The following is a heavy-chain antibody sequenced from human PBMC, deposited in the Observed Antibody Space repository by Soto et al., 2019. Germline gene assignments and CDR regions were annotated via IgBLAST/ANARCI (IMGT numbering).Heavy chain of an antibody. CDR1: GFTFSSYG. D-gene: IGHD3-3*01. CDR2: LWYDGSNK. V-gene: IGHV3-33*01. Sequence: QVQLVESGGGVVQPGRSLRLSCAASGFTFSSYGMHWVRQAPGKGLEWVAVLWYDGSNKYYADSVKGRFTISRDNSKNTLYLQMNSLRAEDTAVYYCARDYDFWSGLDYWGQGTLVTVSS. CDR3: ARDYDFWSGLDY. J-gene: IGHJ4*02.